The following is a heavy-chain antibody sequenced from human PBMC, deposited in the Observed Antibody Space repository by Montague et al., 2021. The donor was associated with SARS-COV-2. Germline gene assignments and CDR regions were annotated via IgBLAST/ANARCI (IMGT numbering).Heavy chain of an antibody. Sequence: SETLSLTCTVSGDSITYFYWSWIRQPAGKGLEWIGRVSSGGSTXXXPSXXSRVSMSVDTSKSQFSLKLSSVTAADTAVYYCARDVVTHLGTFDYWAGEPWSPSLQ. CDR1: GDSITYFY. CDR3: ARDVVTHLGTFDY. CDR2: VSSGGST. D-gene: IGHD4-23*01. V-gene: IGHV4-4*07. J-gene: IGHJ4*02.